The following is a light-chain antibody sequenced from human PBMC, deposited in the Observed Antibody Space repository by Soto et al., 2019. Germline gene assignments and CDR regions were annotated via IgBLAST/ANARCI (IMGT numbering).Light chain of an antibody. CDR1: SSDVGSFNR. V-gene: IGLV2-18*02. CDR3: RSFTSSRTSV. Sequence: QSALTQPPSVSGSPGQSVAISCTGTSSDVGSFNRVSWYQQPPGTAPKVMIYDVSSRPSGVPDRFSGSKSGNTASLTISGLQAEDEADYYCRSFTSSRTSVFGTGTKLTVL. J-gene: IGLJ1*01. CDR2: DVS.